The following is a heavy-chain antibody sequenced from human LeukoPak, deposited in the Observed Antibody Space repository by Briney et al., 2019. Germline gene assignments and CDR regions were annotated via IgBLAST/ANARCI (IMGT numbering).Heavy chain of an antibody. D-gene: IGHD2-21*02. J-gene: IGHJ3*02. CDR1: GYSISTSNY. V-gene: IGHV4-28*05. Sequence: SETLSLTCSVSGYSISTSNYWAWIRQPPGRGLEWIGLVYYSGGIYYNPSLKSRVTMSVDTSRNQFSLKLSSVTAVDTAVYYCARKTTAGPTKAAFDIWGQGTMVAVST. CDR2: VYYSGGI. CDR3: ARKTTAGPTKAAFDI.